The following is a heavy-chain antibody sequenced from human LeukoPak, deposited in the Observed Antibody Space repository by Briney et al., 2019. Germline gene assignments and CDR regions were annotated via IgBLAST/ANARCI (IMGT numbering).Heavy chain of an antibody. CDR2: IYTSGST. V-gene: IGHV4-4*07. D-gene: IGHD3-3*01. Sequence: SETLSLTCTVSGGSISSYYWSWIRQPAGKGLEWIGRIYTSGSTFHNPSLKSRVTISVDTSKNQFSLKLSSVTAADTAVYYCARGRPYYDFWSGYSHYYYYMDVWGKGTTVTVSS. CDR1: GGSISSYY. CDR3: ARGRPYYDFWSGYSHYYYYMDV. J-gene: IGHJ6*03.